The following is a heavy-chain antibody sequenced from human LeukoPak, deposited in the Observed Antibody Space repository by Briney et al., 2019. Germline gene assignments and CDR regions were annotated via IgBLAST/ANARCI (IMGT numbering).Heavy chain of an antibody. V-gene: IGHV1-2*02. CDR2: INPNSGGT. CDR1: GYTFIAYY. D-gene: IGHD1-1*01. J-gene: IGHJ4*02. CDR3: ARDWGPTGSYLDH. Sequence: GASVKVSCKASGYTFIAYYIHWVRQAPGQGLEWMGWINPNSGGTKYAQKFQGSVTMTRGTSISTAYMELTSDDTAIYYCARDWGPTGSYLDHWGQGSLVSVSS.